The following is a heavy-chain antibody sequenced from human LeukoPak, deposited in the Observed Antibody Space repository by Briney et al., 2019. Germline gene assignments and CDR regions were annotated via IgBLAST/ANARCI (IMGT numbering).Heavy chain of an antibody. J-gene: IGHJ6*03. Sequence: GGSLRLSCTVSGFTVSSDSMSWVRQAPGKGLEWVSFIYSGGSTHYSDSVKGRFTISRDNSKNTLYVQMNSLRAEDTAVYYCAKDGSGSYNYYMDVWGKGTTVTISS. D-gene: IGHD3-3*01. CDR2: IYSGGST. CDR1: GFTVSSDS. V-gene: IGHV3-53*01. CDR3: AKDGSGSYNYYMDV.